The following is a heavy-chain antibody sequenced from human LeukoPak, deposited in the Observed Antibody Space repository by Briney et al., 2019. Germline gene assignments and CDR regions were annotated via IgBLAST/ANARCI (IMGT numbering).Heavy chain of an antibody. V-gene: IGHV1-69*13. J-gene: IGHJ3*02. CDR1: GGTFSSYA. Sequence: ASVKVSCKASGGTFSSYAISWVRQAPGQGLEWMGGIIPIFGTANYAQKFQGRVTITADESTSTAYMELSSLRSEDTAVYYCASFSGGNARFDAFDIWGQGTMVTVSS. CDR2: IIPIFGTA. CDR3: ASFSGGNARFDAFDI. D-gene: IGHD4-23*01.